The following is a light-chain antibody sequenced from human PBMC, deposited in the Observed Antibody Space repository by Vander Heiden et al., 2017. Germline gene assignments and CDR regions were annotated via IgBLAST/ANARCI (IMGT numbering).Light chain of an antibody. CDR3: QQYYTTPLT. J-gene: IGKJ1*01. V-gene: IGKV4-1*01. Sequence: IVITLSPPPLSRSLGERATISCKSSQSVLKSSNNKDYLAWYQQRPGQPPKLLIYWAATRASGVPDRFSASGSGTDFTLTISSLQAEDVAVYYCQQYYTTPLTFGQGTKVEIK. CDR2: WAA. CDR1: QSVLKSSNNKDY.